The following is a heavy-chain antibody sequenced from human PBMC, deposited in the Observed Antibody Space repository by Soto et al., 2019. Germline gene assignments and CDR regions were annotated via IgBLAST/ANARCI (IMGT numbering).Heavy chain of an antibody. CDR1: GGGNLRDYR. CDR3: ARGRDGYNFGAVY. CDR2: IIPKLGSA. V-gene: IGHV1-69*01. D-gene: IGHD5-12*01. J-gene: IGHJ4*02. Sequence: QVQLVQAGAEGQEPGSSVKVSCKASGGGNLRDYRTTWVRRAPGQGLEWMGGIIPKLGSANYAQNFQGRVTVTADESKNTVYLELRSLRSDDTAVYYCARGRDGYNFGAVYWGQGTPVTVSS.